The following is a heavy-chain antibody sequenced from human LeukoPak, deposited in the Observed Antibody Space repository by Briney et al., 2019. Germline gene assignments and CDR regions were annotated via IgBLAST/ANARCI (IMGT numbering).Heavy chain of an antibody. CDR2: IRYDGSKT. CDR1: GFTFRSYA. V-gene: IGHV3-33*01. J-gene: IGHJ4*02. D-gene: IGHD3-22*01. Sequence: PGGSLRLSCAASGFTFRSYAMHWVRHAPGGGLGWVAVIRYDGSKTNYGASVKGRFTISRDNAKNSLYLQMNSLRDEDTAVYYCARDPRSYYYDSSGHEWVDWGQGTLVTVSS. CDR3: ARDPRSYYYDSSGHEWVD.